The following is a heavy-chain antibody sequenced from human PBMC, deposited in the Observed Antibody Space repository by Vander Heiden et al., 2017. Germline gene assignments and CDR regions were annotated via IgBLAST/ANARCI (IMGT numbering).Heavy chain of an antibody. CDR1: GFTFSSYG. CDR3: AKDLTGTTGY. CDR2: RSYDGSKK. Sequence: QVQLVESGGGVVQPGRSLRLSCAASGFTFSSYGMHWVRQAPGKGLEWVAVRSYDGSKKYYADSVKGRFTISRDNSKNTLYLKMNSLRAEDTAVYYCAKDLTGTTGYWGQGTLVTVSS. V-gene: IGHV3-30*18. D-gene: IGHD1-1*01. J-gene: IGHJ4*02.